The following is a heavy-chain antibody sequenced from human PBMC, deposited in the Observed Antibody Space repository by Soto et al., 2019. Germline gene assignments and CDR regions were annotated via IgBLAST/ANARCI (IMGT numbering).Heavy chain of an antibody. D-gene: IGHD1-26*01. Sequence: VSVKVSCKVSGYTLTELSMHWVRQAPGKGLEWMGGFDPEDGETIYAQKFQGRVTMTEDTSTDTAYMELSSLRSEDTAVYYCATATAVGAIKLYYYYGMDVWGQGTTVTVSS. CDR1: GYTLTELS. V-gene: IGHV1-24*01. CDR3: ATATAVGAIKLYYYYGMDV. J-gene: IGHJ6*02. CDR2: FDPEDGET.